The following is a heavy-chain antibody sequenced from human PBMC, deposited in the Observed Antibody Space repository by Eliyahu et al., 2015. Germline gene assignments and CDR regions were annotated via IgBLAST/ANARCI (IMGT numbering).Heavy chain of an antibody. Sequence: EVQLVESGGGLIQPGGSLRLSXAASGFSVSGNYMTWVRQAPGKGLEWGSVIYSIGSTFYADSVKGRFTISRDNSKNTVYLQMNSLRAEDTAVYYCASLVNPXFFDYWGQGTLLTVSS. D-gene: IGHD1-26*01. V-gene: IGHV3-53*01. CDR2: IYSIGST. CDR1: GFSVSGNY. CDR3: ASLVNPXFFDY. J-gene: IGHJ4*02.